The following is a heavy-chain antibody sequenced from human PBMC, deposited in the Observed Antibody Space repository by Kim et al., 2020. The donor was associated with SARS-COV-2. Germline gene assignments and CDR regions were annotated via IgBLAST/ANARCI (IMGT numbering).Heavy chain of an antibody. CDR2: GTT. CDR3: TTPWELLDY. V-gene: IGHV3-15*01. J-gene: IGHJ4*02. D-gene: IGHD1-26*01. Sequence: GTTDYAAPVKGRFTISRDDSKNTLYLQMNSLKTEDTAVYYCTTPWELLDYWGQGTLVTVSS.